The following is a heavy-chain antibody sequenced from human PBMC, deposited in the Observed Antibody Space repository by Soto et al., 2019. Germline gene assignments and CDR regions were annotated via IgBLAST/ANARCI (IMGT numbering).Heavy chain of an antibody. CDR2: IYWDDDK. CDR3: AHSALQTGDFDY. Sequence: QITLKESGPTLVKPTQTLTLTCTFSGFSLSTSGVSVGWIRQPPGKALEWLALIYWDDDKRYSPSLKSRLTIXKXXSKNQLVLTMTNMDPVDTATYYCAHSALQTGDFDYWGQGTLVTVSS. D-gene: IGHD1-26*01. J-gene: IGHJ4*02. CDR1: GFSLSTSGVS. V-gene: IGHV2-5*02.